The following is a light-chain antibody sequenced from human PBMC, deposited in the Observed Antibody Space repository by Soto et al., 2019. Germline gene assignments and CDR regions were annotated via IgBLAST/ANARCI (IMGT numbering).Light chain of an antibody. CDR2: DDN. CDR1: SSNIGADYD. V-gene: IGLV1-40*01. J-gene: IGLJ1*01. Sequence: QSVLTQPPSVSGAPGQRVTISCTGSSSNIGADYDLHWYQQLPGTAPKLLIYDDNNRPSGVPDRFSGSKSGTSASLAITGLQAEDEADYYCQSYDSSLSGDVFGTGTKLTVL. CDR3: QSYDSSLSGDV.